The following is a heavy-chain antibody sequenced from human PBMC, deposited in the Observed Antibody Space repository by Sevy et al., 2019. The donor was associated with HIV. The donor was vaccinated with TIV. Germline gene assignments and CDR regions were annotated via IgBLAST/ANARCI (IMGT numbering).Heavy chain of an antibody. V-gene: IGHV5-51*01. CDR1: EYSFTNYW. CDR2: IYPGDSET. D-gene: IGHD3-22*01. Sequence: GESLKISCKGSEYSFTNYWIAWVRQMPGKGLEWMGIIYPGDSETRYSPSFQGQVTISADKSISTAYLHWSSLKASDTAMYYCARFYDSSGHFPSDYWGQGTLVTVSS. J-gene: IGHJ4*02. CDR3: ARFYDSSGHFPSDY.